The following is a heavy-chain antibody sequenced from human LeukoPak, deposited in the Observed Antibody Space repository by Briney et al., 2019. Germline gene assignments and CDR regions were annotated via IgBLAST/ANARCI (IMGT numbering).Heavy chain of an antibody. CDR1: GFTFSSYA. V-gene: IGHV3-23*01. D-gene: IGHD3-22*01. CDR3: AKDDYYDSSGYYGIYDY. J-gene: IGHJ4*02. CDR2: ISGSGGST. Sequence: GGSLRLSCAASGFTFSSYAMSWVRQAPGKGLEWVSAISGSGGSTYYADSVKGRFTISRDNSKNTLYLQMNSLRAEDTAVYYCAKDDYYDSSGYYGIYDYWGQGTLVTVS.